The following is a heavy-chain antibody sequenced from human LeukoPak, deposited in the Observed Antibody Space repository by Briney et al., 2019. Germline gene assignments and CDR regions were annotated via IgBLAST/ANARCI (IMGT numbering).Heavy chain of an antibody. D-gene: IGHD1-26*01. CDR3: ARQGSCYYFDY. CDR1: GGSISNYY. Sequence: SETLSLTCTVSGGSISNYYWNWIRQPPGKGLEWIAYIYYSGSTNYNPSLKSRVTISVDTSKNQFSLKLSSVTAADTAVYYCARQGSCYYFDYWGQGTLVTVSS. V-gene: IGHV4-59*08. J-gene: IGHJ4*02. CDR2: IYYSGST.